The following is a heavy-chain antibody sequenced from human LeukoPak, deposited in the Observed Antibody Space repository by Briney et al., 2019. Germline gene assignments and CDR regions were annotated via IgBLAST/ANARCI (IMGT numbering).Heavy chain of an antibody. D-gene: IGHD1-26*01. V-gene: IGHV3-21*03. Sequence: GRSLRLSCAASGFTFSSYSMNWVRQAPGKGLEWVSSISSSSSYIYYADSVKGRFTISRDNAKNSLYLQMNSLRAEDTAVYYCARGSYVGATTSGDYWGQGTLVTVSS. CDR2: ISSSSSYI. CDR3: ARGSYVGATTSGDY. J-gene: IGHJ4*02. CDR1: GFTFSSYS.